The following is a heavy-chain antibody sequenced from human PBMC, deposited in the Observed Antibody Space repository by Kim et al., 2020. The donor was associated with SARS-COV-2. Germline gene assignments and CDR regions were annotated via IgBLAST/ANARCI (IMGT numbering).Heavy chain of an antibody. J-gene: IGHJ4*02. D-gene: IGHD3-10*01. Sequence: YNPSLTSRVTISVETSKNQISLKLSSVTAADSAVYYCARLSGGSGSYVDYWGQGTLVTVSS. CDR3: ARLSGGSGSYVDY. V-gene: IGHV4-39*01.